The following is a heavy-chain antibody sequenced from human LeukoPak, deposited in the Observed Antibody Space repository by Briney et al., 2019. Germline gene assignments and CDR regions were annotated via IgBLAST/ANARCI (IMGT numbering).Heavy chain of an antibody. CDR2: INPSDGKT. J-gene: IGHJ4*02. Sequence: ASVKVSCKASGYTFTNYYMHWVRQAPGQGLEWMGIINPSDGKTSYAQKFQGRVTMTRDTSTSTVYMELSSLRSEDTAVYYCARDCGGRPGTKVNYFDYWGRGTLVTVSS. CDR1: GYTFTNYY. CDR3: ARDCGGRPGTKVNYFDY. V-gene: IGHV1-46*01. D-gene: IGHD2-21*01.